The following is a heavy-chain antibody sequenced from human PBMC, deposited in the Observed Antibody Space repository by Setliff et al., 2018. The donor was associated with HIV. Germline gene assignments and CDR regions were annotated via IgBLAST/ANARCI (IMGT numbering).Heavy chain of an antibody. CDR2: IVPILGIT. CDR3: ARDREYYYDNSGSPSFDY. D-gene: IGHD3-22*01. J-gene: IGHJ4*02. CDR1: GGIFSTYA. Sequence: SVKVSCKASGGIFSTYAISWVRQAPGQGLEWMGGIVPILGITNYAQKFQGRVTITADKVTTTVYMELSSLRSEDTAVYYCARDREYYYDNSGSPSFDYWGQGTLVTVSS. V-gene: IGHV1-69*10.